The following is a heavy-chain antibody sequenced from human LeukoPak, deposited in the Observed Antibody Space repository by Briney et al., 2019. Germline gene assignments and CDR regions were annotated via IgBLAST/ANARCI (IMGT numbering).Heavy chain of an antibody. J-gene: IGHJ4*02. D-gene: IGHD3-16*01. CDR2: ISAYNGNT. Sequence: VASVKVSCKASGYTFTSYGISLVRQAPGQGLEWMGWISAYNGNTNYAQKLQGRVTMTTDTSTSTAYMELRSLRSGDTAVYYCARQGYAGYFDYWGQGTLVTVSS. CDR3: ARQGYAGYFDY. V-gene: IGHV1-18*01. CDR1: GYTFTSYG.